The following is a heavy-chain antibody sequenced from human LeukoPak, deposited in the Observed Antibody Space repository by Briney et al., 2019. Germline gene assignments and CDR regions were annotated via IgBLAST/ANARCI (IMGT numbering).Heavy chain of an antibody. CDR3: ARVRIGQHLDKYYYHAMDA. V-gene: IGHV1-2*02. CDR1: GYTFTDYY. CDR2: INPNSGGT. Sequence: QISCKCSGYTFTDYYMHWVRHAPGQGHERMGWINPNSGGTNYAQKYQGRVTMNTDTSISTAYMEESRLRADDTALYFCARVRIGQHLDKYYYHAMDAWGQGTAVTVSS. J-gene: IGHJ6*02. D-gene: IGHD6-13*01.